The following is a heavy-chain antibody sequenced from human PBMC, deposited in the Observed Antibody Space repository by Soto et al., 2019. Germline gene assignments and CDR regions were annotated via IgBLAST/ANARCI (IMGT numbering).Heavy chain of an antibody. CDR1: GYTFTSYG. Sequence: GASVKVSCKASGYTFTSYGISWVRQAPGQGLEWMGWISAYNGNTNYAQKLRGRVTMTTDTSTSTAYMELRSLRSDDTAVYYCARNLDYGDLYYFDYWGQGTLVTVSS. J-gene: IGHJ4*02. CDR3: ARNLDYGDLYYFDY. CDR2: ISAYNGNT. V-gene: IGHV1-18*01. D-gene: IGHD4-17*01.